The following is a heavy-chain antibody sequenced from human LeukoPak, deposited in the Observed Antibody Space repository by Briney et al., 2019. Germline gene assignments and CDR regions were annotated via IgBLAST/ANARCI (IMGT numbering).Heavy chain of an antibody. V-gene: IGHV3-53*01. J-gene: IGHJ3*02. CDR2: IYSGGST. CDR3: ARGGRGSAAVVAPRSFDI. D-gene: IGHD3-22*01. CDR1: GFTVSSNY. Sequence: GGSLRLSCAASGFTVSSNYMSWVRQAPGKGLEWVSVIYSGGSTYYADSVKGRFIISRDISKNTLYLQMNSLRAEDSALYYCARGGRGSAAVVAPRSFDIGGQGTMVTVSS.